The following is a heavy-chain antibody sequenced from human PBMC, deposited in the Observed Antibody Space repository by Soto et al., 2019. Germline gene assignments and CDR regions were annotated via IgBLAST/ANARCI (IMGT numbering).Heavy chain of an antibody. Sequence: QVQLQESGPGLVKPSQTLSLTCTVSGGSISSGGYYWSWIRQHPGKGLEWIGYIYYSGSTYYNPSLKSRVTISVDTSKNQFSLKLSSVTAADTAVYYCARDLYSSSYSGYGMDVWGQGTTVTVSS. CDR1: GGSISSGGYY. D-gene: IGHD6-13*01. CDR2: IYYSGST. V-gene: IGHV4-31*03. CDR3: ARDLYSSSYSGYGMDV. J-gene: IGHJ6*02.